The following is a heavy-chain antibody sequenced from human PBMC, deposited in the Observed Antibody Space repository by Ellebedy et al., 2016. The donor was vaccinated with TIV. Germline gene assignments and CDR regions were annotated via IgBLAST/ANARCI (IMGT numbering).Heavy chain of an antibody. CDR2: INPNSGGT. CDR1: GYTFTGYY. V-gene: IGHV1-2*02. Sequence: ASVKVSXXASGYTFTGYYMHWVRQAPGQGLEWMGWINPNSGGTNYVQKFQGRVTMTRDTSISTAYMELSRLRSDDTAVYYCARVYSSGYPVGVDYWGQGTLVTVSS. J-gene: IGHJ4*02. CDR3: ARVYSSGYPVGVDY. D-gene: IGHD6-19*01.